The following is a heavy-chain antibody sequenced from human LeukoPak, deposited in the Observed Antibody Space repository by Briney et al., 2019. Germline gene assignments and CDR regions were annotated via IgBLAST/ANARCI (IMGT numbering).Heavy chain of an antibody. CDR1: GVTLSNYG. D-gene: IGHD3-22*01. CDR3: AKRGVVIRVILVGFHKEAYYFDS. V-gene: IGHV3-23*01. CDR2: IAGSGGAT. Sequence: GGSLRLSCEVSGVTLSNYGMSWVRQAPGKGLQWVSAIAGSGGATNYANSVKGRFTISRDNRKNTLYLQMNSLRAEDTAVYFCAKRGVVIRVILVGFHKEAYYFDSWGQGALVTVSS. J-gene: IGHJ4*02.